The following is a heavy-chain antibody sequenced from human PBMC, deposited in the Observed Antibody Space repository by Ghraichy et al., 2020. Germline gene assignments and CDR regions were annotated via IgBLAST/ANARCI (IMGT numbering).Heavy chain of an antibody. D-gene: IGHD3-9*01. Sequence: SVTLSLTCAVYGGSFRGYYWSWIRHSPGKGLEWIGDINHSGSTNYNPSLKRRVTISVDTSKNQFSLKMRSVTAADTSVYFCARMKDILTGSYTHRPYSFDFWGQGTLVAVSS. CDR2: INHSGST. V-gene: IGHV4-34*01. CDR1: GGSFRGYY. J-gene: IGHJ4*02. CDR3: ARMKDILTGSYTHRPYSFDF.